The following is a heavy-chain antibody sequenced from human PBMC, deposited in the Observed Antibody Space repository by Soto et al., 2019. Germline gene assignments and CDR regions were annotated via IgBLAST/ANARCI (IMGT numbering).Heavy chain of an antibody. V-gene: IGHV3-30*19. J-gene: IGHJ5*02. CDR3: ARDPEKAVAGTGTWFDP. Sequence: GGALRHSCGGSGFTFSRYCMHWGRPAPGKGLEWVAVISYDGSNKYYADSVKGRFTISRDNSKNTLYLQMNSLRAEDTAVYYCARDPEKAVAGTGTWFDPWGQGTLVTVSS. CDR1: GFTFSRYC. CDR2: ISYDGSNK. D-gene: IGHD6-19*01.